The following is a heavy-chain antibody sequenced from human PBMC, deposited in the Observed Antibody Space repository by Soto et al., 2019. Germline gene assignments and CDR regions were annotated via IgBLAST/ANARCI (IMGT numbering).Heavy chain of an antibody. CDR1: GFTFSSHT. J-gene: IGHJ6*02. Sequence: GGSLRLSCEASGFTFSSHTMHWVRQAPGMRPEWISSISLSSSYTYYAESVKGRFTISRDNEKPSLFLQMNSLAVEDTAVYYCARPIFGTLMDVWGRGTTVTVYS. CDR2: ISLSSSYT. V-gene: IGHV3-21*01. D-gene: IGHD3-3*01. CDR3: ARPIFGTLMDV.